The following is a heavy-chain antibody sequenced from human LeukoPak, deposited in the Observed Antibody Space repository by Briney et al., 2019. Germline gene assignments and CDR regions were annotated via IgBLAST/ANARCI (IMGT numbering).Heavy chain of an antibody. CDR1: GGSFSGYY. J-gene: IGHJ5*02. Sequence: SETLSLTCTVYGGSFSGYYWSWIRQPPGKGLEWIGEINHSGSTNYNPSLKSRVTISVDTSKNQFSLKLSSVTAADTAVYYCARGDPGGFWSGYSKDWFDPWGQGTLVTVSS. D-gene: IGHD3-3*01. V-gene: IGHV4-34*01. CDR2: INHSGST. CDR3: ARGDPGGFWSGYSKDWFDP.